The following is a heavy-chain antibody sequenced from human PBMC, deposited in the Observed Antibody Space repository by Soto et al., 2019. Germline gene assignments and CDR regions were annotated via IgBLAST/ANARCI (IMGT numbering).Heavy chain of an antibody. V-gene: IGHV1-18*01. D-gene: IGHD3-10*01. J-gene: IGHJ4*02. CDR3: ARGRYGGY. Sequence: QVHLVQSGAEVKKPGASVKVSCKASGYGFTTYGITWVRQAPGQGLEWMAWISAHNGNTNYAQKLQGRVTVTRDTSTSTAYVELRSLRSDDSALYYCARGRYGGYWGQGALVTVSS. CDR2: ISAHNGNT. CDR1: GYGFTTYG.